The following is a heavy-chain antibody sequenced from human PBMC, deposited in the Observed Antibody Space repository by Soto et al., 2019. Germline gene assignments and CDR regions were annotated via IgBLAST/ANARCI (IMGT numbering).Heavy chain of an antibody. CDR1: GFTFSDYY. D-gene: IGHD2-2*01. V-gene: IGHV3-11*01. CDR3: ARVFCISTSCYDWYYYYGMDV. Sequence: GGSLRLSCAASGFTFSDYYVSWIRQAPGKGLEWVSYISRSGSTIYNADSVKGRFTISRDNAKNSLYLQMNSLRAEDTAVYYCARVFCISTSCYDWYYYYGMDVWGQGTTVTVSS. CDR2: ISRSGSTI. J-gene: IGHJ6*02.